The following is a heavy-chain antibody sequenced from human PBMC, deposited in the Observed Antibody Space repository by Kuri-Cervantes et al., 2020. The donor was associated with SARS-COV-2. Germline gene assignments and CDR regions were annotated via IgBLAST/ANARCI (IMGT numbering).Heavy chain of an antibody. Sequence: GGSLRLSCAASGFTVSSNYMSWVRQAPGKGLEWVSVIYSGGSTYYADSVKGRFTISRHNSKNTLYLQMNSLKTEDTAVYYCTRDTEGLSFDYWGQGTLVTVSS. D-gene: IGHD4-17*01. V-gene: IGHV3-53*01. CDR2: IYSGGST. CDR1: GFTVSSNY. CDR3: TRDTEGLSFDY. J-gene: IGHJ4*02.